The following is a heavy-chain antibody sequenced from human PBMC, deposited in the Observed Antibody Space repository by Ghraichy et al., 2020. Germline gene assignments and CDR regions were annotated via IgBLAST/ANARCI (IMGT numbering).Heavy chain of an antibody. CDR1: GFTFSSYG. Sequence: GESLNISCAASGFTFSSYGMSWVRQAPGKGLEWVSAISGGGDSTYYADSVKGRFTISRDNSKNTLYLQMNSLRAEDTAIYYCAKDSPPDYWGQGTLVTVSS. V-gene: IGHV3-23*01. J-gene: IGHJ4*02. CDR3: AKDSPPDY. CDR2: ISGGGDST.